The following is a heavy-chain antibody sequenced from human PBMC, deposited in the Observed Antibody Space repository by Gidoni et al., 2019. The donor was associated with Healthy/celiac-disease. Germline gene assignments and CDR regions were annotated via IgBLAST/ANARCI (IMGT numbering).Heavy chain of an antibody. D-gene: IGHD2-2*01. CDR2: IFSNDEK. J-gene: IGHJ6*02. CDR3: ARMRGYCSSTSCTAVYGMDV. V-gene: IGHV2-26*01. Sequence: EWLAHIFSNDEKSYSTSLKSRLTISKDTSKSQVVLTMTNMDPVDTATYYCARMRGYCSSTSCTAVYGMDVWGQGTTVTVSS.